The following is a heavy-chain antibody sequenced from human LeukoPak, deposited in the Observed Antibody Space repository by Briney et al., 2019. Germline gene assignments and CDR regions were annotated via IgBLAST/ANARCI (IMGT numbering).Heavy chain of an antibody. V-gene: IGHV3-48*01. Sequence: SGGSLRLSCAASGFTFSSYSMNWVRQAPGKGLEWVSYISSSSSTIYYADSVKGRFTISRDNAKNSLYLQTNSLRAEDTAVYYCAKDLYDYVWGSYRYWGQGTLVTVSS. CDR1: GFTFSSYS. D-gene: IGHD3-16*02. J-gene: IGHJ4*02. CDR3: AKDLYDYVWGSYRY. CDR2: ISSSSSTI.